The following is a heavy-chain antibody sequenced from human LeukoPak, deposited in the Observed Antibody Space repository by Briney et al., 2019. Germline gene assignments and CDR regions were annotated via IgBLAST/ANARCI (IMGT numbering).Heavy chain of an antibody. CDR2: IYHSGST. CDR1: GYSISSGYY. V-gene: IGHV4-38-2*02. D-gene: IGHD6-13*01. CDR3: ARDSLLSGSSWTIFSAY. J-gene: IGHJ4*02. Sequence: PSETLSLTCIVSGYSISSGYYWGWIRQPPGRGLEWIGNIYHSGSTYYNPSLKSRVTISLDTSKNQFSLKLSSVTAADTAVYYCARDSLLSGSSWTIFSAYWGQGTLVTVSS.